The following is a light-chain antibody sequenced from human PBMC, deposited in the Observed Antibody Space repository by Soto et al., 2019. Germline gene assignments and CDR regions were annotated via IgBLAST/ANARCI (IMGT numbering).Light chain of an antibody. Sequence: QSALTQPASVSGSPGQSIAISCTGTSSDVGGYNYVSWDQQLPGKAPKLVISEVSNRPSGVSHRFPGSQAGNTASLTISEPTAEDEADYYCSSYSTGGGFVFGTGTKVTVL. V-gene: IGLV2-14*01. CDR2: EVS. J-gene: IGLJ1*01. CDR3: SSYSTGGGFV. CDR1: SSDVGGYNY.